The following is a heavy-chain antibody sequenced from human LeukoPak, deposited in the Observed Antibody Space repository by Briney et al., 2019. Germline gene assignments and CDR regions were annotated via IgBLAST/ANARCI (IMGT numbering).Heavy chain of an antibody. D-gene: IGHD6-13*01. V-gene: IGHV3-23*01. J-gene: IGHJ4*02. CDR2: ISGSGGST. CDR3: ARDLGGGSSSLFDY. Sequence: HPGGSLRLSCAASGFTFSSYAMSWVRQAPGKGLEWVSAISGSGGSTYYADSVKGRFTISRDNAKNSLYLQMNSLRAEDTAVYYCARDLGGGSSSLFDYWGQGTLVTVSS. CDR1: GFTFSSYA.